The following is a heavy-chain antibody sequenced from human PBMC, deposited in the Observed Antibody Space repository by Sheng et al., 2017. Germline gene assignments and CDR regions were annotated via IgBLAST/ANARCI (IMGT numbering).Heavy chain of an antibody. CDR1: GFTFSSYG. CDR2: IRYDGSNK. D-gene: IGHD3-16*02. V-gene: IGHV3-30*02. J-gene: IGHJ6*03. Sequence: PASGFTFSSYGMHWVRQAPGKGLEWVAFIRYDGSNKYYADSVKGRFTISRDNSKNTLYLQMNSLRAEDTAVYYCAKLEDTHRYGYYYYYYMDVWGKGTTVTVSS. CDR3: AKLEDTHRYGYYYYYYMDV.